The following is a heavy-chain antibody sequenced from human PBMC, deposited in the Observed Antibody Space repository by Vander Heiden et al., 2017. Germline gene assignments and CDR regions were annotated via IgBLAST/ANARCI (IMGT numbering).Heavy chain of an antibody. Sequence: EVQLVESGGGVVRPGWARRLSCAASGFIFDDDGMGWVRQAPGKGLEWVSAINWSGGSTAYADSVKGRFTISRDNAKNSLYLQMNSLRADDTALYHCARAGVAAWDYWGQGTLVTVSS. D-gene: IGHD3-3*01. CDR3: ARAGVAAWDY. CDR1: GFIFDDDG. J-gene: IGHJ4*02. CDR2: INWSGGST. V-gene: IGHV3-20*01.